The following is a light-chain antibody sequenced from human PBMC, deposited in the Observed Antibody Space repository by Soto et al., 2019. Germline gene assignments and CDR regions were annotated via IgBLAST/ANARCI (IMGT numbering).Light chain of an antibody. V-gene: IGKV1-5*01. CDR1: QSVSNW. J-gene: IGKJ1*01. CDR3: QQYNSYWT. Sequence: DIQMTQSPSTLSASVVDRATITGRASQSVSNWLAWYQQKPRKAPKLLIFDASSLESGVPSRFSGSGSGTEFTLTISSLQPDDFATYYCQQYNSYWTFGQGTKVDI. CDR2: DAS.